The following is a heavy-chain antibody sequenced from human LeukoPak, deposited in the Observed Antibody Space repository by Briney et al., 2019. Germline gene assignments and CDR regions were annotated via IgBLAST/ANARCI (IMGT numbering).Heavy chain of an antibody. Sequence: GGSMRLSCAASGFTFSSYAMSWVRQAPGKGLEWVSAISGSGGSTYYADSVKGRFTISRDNSKNTLYLQMNSLRAEDTVVYYWAKDRWGIAVAGTIDYWGQGTLVTVSS. CDR1: GFTFSSYA. V-gene: IGHV3-23*01. CDR3: AKDRWGIAVAGTIDY. D-gene: IGHD6-19*01. CDR2: ISGSGGST. J-gene: IGHJ4*02.